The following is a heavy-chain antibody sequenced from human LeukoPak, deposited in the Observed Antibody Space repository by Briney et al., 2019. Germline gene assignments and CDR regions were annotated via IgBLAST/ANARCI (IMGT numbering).Heavy chain of an antibody. D-gene: IGHD3-22*01. CDR1: GYTFTSYD. J-gene: IGHJ4*02. Sequence: ASVKVSCKASGYTFTSYDINWVRQATGQGLEWMGWMNPNSGNTGYAQKFQGRVTITRNPSISTAYMELSSLRSEDTAVYYCARGLDDSSGYYADYWGQGTLVTVSS. CDR2: MNPNSGNT. CDR3: ARGLDDSSGYYADY. V-gene: IGHV1-8*03.